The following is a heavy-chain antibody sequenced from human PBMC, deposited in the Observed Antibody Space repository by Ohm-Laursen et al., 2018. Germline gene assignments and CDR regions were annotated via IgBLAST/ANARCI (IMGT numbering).Heavy chain of an antibody. CDR2: IYYSGST. V-gene: IGHV4-59*01. J-gene: IGHJ5*02. Sequence: TLSLTCTVSGGSIRSYFWSWIRQPPGKGLEWIGYIYYSGSTNYNPSLKSRVTISVDTSKNQFSLNLTSVTAADTAIYFCASEGPSVAGKEMVWFDPWGQGTLVTVSS. D-gene: IGHD6-19*01. CDR3: ASEGPSVAGKEMVWFDP. CDR1: GGSIRSYF.